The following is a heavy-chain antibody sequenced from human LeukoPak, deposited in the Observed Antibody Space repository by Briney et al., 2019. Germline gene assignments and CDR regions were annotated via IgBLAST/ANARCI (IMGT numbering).Heavy chain of an antibody. J-gene: IGHJ3*02. D-gene: IGHD6-13*01. CDR2: ISSSSSYI. CDR1: GFTFSSYS. CDR3: ASDRIAAAAEGAFDI. V-gene: IGHV3-21*04. Sequence: GGSLRLSCAASGFTFSSYSMNWVRQAPGKGLEWVSSISSSSSYIYYADSVKGRFTISRDNSKNTLNLQMNSLRAEDTAVYYCASDRIAAAAEGAFDIWGQGTMVTVSS.